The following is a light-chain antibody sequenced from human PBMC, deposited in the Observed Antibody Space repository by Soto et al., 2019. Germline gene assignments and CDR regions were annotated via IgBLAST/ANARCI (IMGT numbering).Light chain of an antibody. V-gene: IGLV1-44*01. J-gene: IGLJ2*01. CDR3: AAWDDSLNAPV. CDR1: GSDIGSNT. CDR2: SNN. Sequence: QSVLTQPPSVSGTPGQGVTISCSGSGSDIGSNTVSWYQQVPGTAPKVLIYSNNQRPSGVPVRFSGSKSGTSASLTISGLESEDEADYYCAAWDDSLNAPVLGGGTKLTVL.